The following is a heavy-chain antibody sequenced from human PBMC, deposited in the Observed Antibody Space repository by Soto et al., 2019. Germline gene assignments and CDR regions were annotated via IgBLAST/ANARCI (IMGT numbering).Heavy chain of an antibody. D-gene: IGHD2-21*02. CDR3: ARWTYCGGDCYWLDF. J-gene: IGHJ4*02. Sequence: PSETLSLTCTISGGSISGFYWGWIRQPPGKGLEWIGNIYYSGSANYDPSLRSRVTISLNTSKNQFSLNLNSVTAADTAIYYCARWTYCGGDCYWLDFRGQRTLVTVSS. CDR2: IYYSGSA. V-gene: IGHV4-59*01. CDR1: GGSISGFY.